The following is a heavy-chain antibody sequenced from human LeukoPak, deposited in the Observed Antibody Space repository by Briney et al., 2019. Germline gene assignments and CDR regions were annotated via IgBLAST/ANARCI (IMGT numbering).Heavy chain of an antibody. J-gene: IGHJ4*02. V-gene: IGHV3-30*04. CDR1: GFTFSTYT. CDR3: ARPPSSSGWSAFDY. D-gene: IGHD6-19*01. CDR2: ITYDGSNK. Sequence: GGSLTLSCAASGFTFSTYTMHWVRQAPGKGLEWVAVITYDGSNKYYADSVKGRFTISRDNSKNTLYLQMNSLRAEDTAVYYCARPPSSSGWSAFDYWGQGTLVTVSS.